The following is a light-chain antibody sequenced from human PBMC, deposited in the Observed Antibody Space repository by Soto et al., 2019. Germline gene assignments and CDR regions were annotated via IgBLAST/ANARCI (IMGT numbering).Light chain of an antibody. J-gene: IGKJ4*01. Sequence: DIQMTQSPSSLSASVGDRVTITCQASQDISNYLNWYQKTPGKAPKLLICDVFNMEAGVPSRFSGSGSGTDFTLNISRLQPEDSATYYCQQYDNLFFSFGGGTRVEIK. CDR3: QQYDNLFFS. CDR1: QDISNY. CDR2: DVF. V-gene: IGKV1-33*01.